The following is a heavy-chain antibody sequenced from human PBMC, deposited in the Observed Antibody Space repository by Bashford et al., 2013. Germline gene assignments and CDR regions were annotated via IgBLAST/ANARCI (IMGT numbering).Heavy chain of an antibody. CDR2: IIPILGIA. V-gene: IGHV1-69*10. CDR3: ASEEGSRDFWSGYWELRYGMDV. D-gene: IGHD3-3*01. Sequence: WVRQAPGQGLEWMGGIIPILGIANYAQKFQGRVTITADKSTSTAYMELSSLRSEDTAVYYCASEEGSRDFWSGYWELRYGMDVWGPRGPRSPSPQ. J-gene: IGHJ6*01.